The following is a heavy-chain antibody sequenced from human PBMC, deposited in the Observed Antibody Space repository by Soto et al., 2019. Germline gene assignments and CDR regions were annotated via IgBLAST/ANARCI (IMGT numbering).Heavy chain of an antibody. CDR2: IYYSGST. D-gene: IGHD2-15*01. CDR1: GGSISSGGYY. J-gene: IGHJ6*03. Sequence: SETLSLTCTVSGGSISSGGYYWSWIRQHPGKGLEWIGYIYYSGSTYYNPSLKSRVTISVDTSKNQFSLKLSSVTAADTAVYYCARGNHLRRYCSGGSCYSYDYYYYMDVWGKGTTVTVSS. CDR3: ARGNHLRRYCSGGSCYSYDYYYYMDV. V-gene: IGHV4-31*03.